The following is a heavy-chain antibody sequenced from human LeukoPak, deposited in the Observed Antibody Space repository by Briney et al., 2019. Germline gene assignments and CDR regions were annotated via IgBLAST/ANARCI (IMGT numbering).Heavy chain of an antibody. CDR2: ISNKVGTT. Sequence: GGSLRLSCLASGFIFSSYALHWVRHAPGKGREHVSGISNKVGTTYYADSVKGRFTISRDNSKNTLYLQMSSLRAQDPAVYYCVQAGYSDSWPPDYWGQGTLVTVSS. V-gene: IGHV3-64D*06. D-gene: IGHD6-13*01. CDR1: GFIFSSYA. CDR3: VQAGYSDSWPPDY. J-gene: IGHJ4*02.